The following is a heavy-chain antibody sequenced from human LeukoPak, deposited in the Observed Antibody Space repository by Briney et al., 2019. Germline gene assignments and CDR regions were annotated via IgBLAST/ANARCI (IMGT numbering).Heavy chain of an antibody. CDR3: AKDVRSGWLQAFDL. V-gene: IGHV3-23*01. J-gene: IGHJ2*01. CDR1: GSTFSSYA. CDR2: ISGSIGST. D-gene: IGHD5-12*01. Sequence: GGSLRLSCAASGSTFSSYAMSWVRQAPGKGLEWVSAISGSIGSTYYADSVKGRFTISTDNSKNTMYLEMNSLRAEDTALYYCAKDVRSGWLQAFDLWGRGTLVTVSS.